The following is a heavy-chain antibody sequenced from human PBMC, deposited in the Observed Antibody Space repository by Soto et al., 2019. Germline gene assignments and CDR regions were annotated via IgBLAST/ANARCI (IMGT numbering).Heavy chain of an antibody. J-gene: IGHJ4*02. CDR1: GYTFTSYG. V-gene: IGHV1-18*01. D-gene: IGHD6-19*01. CDR3: ARDLSHSIAVAGYFDY. Sequence: ASVKVSCKASGYTFTSYGISWVRQAPGQGLEWMGWISAYNGNTNYAQKLQGRVTMTTDTSTSTAYMELRGLRSDDTAVYYCARDLSHSIAVAGYFDYWGQGTLVTVSS. CDR2: ISAYNGNT.